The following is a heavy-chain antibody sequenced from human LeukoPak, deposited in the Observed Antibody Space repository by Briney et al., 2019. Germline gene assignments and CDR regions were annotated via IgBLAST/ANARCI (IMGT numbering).Heavy chain of an antibody. CDR2: ISSSGSTI. CDR3: GTNSGYSRSWYVYYYYMDV. CDR1: GFTFSSYE. J-gene: IGHJ6*03. V-gene: IGHV3-48*03. Sequence: GGSLRLSCAASGFTFSSYEMNWVRQAPGKGLEWVSYISSSGSTIYYADSVKGRFTISRDNAKNSLYLQMNSLRAEDTAVYYCGTNSGYSRSWYVYYYYMDVWGKGTTVTISS. D-gene: IGHD6-13*01.